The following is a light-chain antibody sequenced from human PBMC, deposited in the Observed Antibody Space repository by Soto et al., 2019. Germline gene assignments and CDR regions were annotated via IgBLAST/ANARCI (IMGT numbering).Light chain of an antibody. V-gene: IGLV2-14*03. J-gene: IGLJ2*01. CDR3: SSYTSSNTLV. CDR2: AVT. Sequence: QPVLTQPASVSGSPGQSITISCTGTSSDIGGYNYVSWYQQHPGKAPKLMIYAVTNRPSGVSNRFSGSKSGNTASLTISGLQAEDEADYYCSSYTSSNTLVFGGGTKLTVL. CDR1: SSDIGGYNY.